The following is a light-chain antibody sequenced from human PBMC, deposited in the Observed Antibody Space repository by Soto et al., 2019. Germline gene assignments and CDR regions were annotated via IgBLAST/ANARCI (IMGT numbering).Light chain of an antibody. CDR3: QQYGGSPRT. CDR1: QSVTNK. V-gene: IGKV3D-20*01. Sequence: EIVLTQSPATLSLSPGERAALSCGASQSVTNKLAWYQQKPGLAPRLVIYDASSRATGIPDRFSGSGSGTDFTLTISRLEPEDFAVYYCQQYGGSPRTFGQGTKVEIK. J-gene: IGKJ1*01. CDR2: DAS.